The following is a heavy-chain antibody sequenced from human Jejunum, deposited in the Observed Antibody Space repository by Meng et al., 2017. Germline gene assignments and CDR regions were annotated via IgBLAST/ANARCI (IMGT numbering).Heavy chain of an antibody. V-gene: IGHV1-2*02. Sequence: VHLVQLGAEVLKPGASMKVSCKTSGYSFPPYVLHWVRKAPGQGLQWKGLINPSTGYTLYSQKFQGRVTITRDRSITTAYLDLTRLTSDDTAMYYCARVGSTNSPADYWGQGTLVTVSS. CDR3: ARVGSTNSPADY. J-gene: IGHJ4*02. D-gene: IGHD1-26*01. CDR2: INPSTGYT. CDR1: GYSFPPYV.